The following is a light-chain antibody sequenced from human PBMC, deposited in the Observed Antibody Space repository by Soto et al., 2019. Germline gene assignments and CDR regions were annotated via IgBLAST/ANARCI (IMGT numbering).Light chain of an antibody. CDR3: KQNNIFPRT. J-gene: IGKJ1*01. CDR2: DAS. CDR1: QDISRW. Sequence: DIQMTQSPSSVSASVGDRVTITCRASQDISRWLAWYQQKPGKAPRLLIYDASNLESGVPSRFSGSGSGTDFTITISSLQPEDTATYDCKQNNIFPRTFGRGTKVQVK. V-gene: IGKV1-12*01.